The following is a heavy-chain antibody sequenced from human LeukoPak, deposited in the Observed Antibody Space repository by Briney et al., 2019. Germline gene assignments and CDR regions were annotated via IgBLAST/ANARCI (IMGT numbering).Heavy chain of an antibody. V-gene: IGHV1-58*01. J-gene: IGHJ3*02. CDR3: AACYEVGATGEHAFDI. Sequence: ASVKVSCRASGFTFTSSAVQWVRQARGQRLEWIGWIVVGSGNTNYAQKFQERVTITRDMSTSTAYMELSSLRSEDTAVYYCAACYEVGATGEHAFDIWGQGTMVTVSS. D-gene: IGHD1-26*01. CDR1: GFTFTSSA. CDR2: IVVGSGNT.